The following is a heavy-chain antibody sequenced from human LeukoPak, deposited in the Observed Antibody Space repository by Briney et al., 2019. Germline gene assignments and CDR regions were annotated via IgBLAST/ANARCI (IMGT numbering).Heavy chain of an antibody. D-gene: IGHD3-22*01. V-gene: IGHV3-33*01. CDR3: ARDLEDSSPFGAFDM. J-gene: IGHJ3*02. CDR2: IWFDGIRK. Sequence: SGRSLRLSCAASGFTFSNYGMHWVRQVPGKGLEWVAAIWFDGIRKYYADSVKGRLTISRDNSKNTLYLQMNSLRAEDTAVYYCARDLEDSSPFGAFDMWGQGTMVTVSS. CDR1: GFTFSNYG.